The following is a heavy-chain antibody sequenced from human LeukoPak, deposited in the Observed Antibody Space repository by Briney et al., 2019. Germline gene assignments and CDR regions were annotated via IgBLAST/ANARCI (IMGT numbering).Heavy chain of an antibody. CDR1: GGTFSSYA. CDR2: IIPIFGTA. Sequence: ASVKVSCKASGGTFSSYAISWVRQAPGQGLEWMGGIIPIFGTANYAQKFQGRVTITADESTSTAYMELSSLRSEDTAVYYCAGVGATTSTEFDPWGQGTLVTVSS. J-gene: IGHJ5*02. CDR3: AGVGATTSTEFDP. V-gene: IGHV1-69*13. D-gene: IGHD1-26*01.